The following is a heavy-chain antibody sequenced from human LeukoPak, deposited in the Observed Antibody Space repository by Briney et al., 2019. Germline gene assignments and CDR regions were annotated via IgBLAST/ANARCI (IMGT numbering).Heavy chain of an antibody. Sequence: TLSLTCAVSGGSMRTGLYYWNWIRQPAGKGLEWIRRIYPSGNTNYNPSLESRVTISVDTAKNQFSLKLISVTAADTALYDCARGQYDFWSGYDVNWFDPWGQGTLVTVSS. CDR1: GGSMRTGLYY. V-gene: IGHV4-61*02. J-gene: IGHJ5*02. CDR2: IYPSGNT. CDR3: ARGQYDFWSGYDVNWFDP. D-gene: IGHD3-3*01.